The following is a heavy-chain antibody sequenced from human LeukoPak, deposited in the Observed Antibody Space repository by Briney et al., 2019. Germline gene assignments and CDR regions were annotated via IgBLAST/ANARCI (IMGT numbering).Heavy chain of an antibody. J-gene: IGHJ4*02. CDR3: WGTRRAAVAGRFAS. D-gene: IGHD6-19*01. Sequence: SETLSLTCDVSGASMSNYYRSWIRQPPGKGLEWIGYIYHSGNNNYSPSLESRLTMFVDDSAKKLSLRVLIVSAADTTVYYCWGTRRAAVAGRFASWGKGTLVTVSS. CDR2: IYHSGNN. CDR1: GASMSNYY. V-gene: IGHV4-4*08.